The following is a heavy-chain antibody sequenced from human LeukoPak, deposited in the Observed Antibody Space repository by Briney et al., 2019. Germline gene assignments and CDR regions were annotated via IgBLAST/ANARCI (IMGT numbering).Heavy chain of an antibody. CDR2: TSASGGST. D-gene: IGHD2-21*01. CDR1: GITFSSYA. Sequence: PGRSLRLSCVASGITFSSYAMSWVRQAPGKGLEWVSATSASGGSTHHADSVRGRFTTSRDNSKNTLYLQMNSLRAEDTAGYYCAKVTGTYGGYYYGMDVWGQGTTVTVSS. J-gene: IGHJ6*02. V-gene: IGHV3-23*01. CDR3: AKVTGTYGGYYYGMDV.